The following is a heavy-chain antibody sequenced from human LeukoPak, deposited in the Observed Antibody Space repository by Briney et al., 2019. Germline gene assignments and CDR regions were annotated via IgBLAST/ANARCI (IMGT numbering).Heavy chain of an antibody. J-gene: IGHJ6*02. CDR3: ARDQDILTGLNYYGMDV. Sequence: KPSETLSLTCTVSGGSISSYYWSWIRQPAGKGLEWIGRIYTSGSTNYNPSLKSRVTISVDTSKNQFSLKLSSVTAADTAVYYCARDQDILTGLNYYGMDVWGQGTTVTVSS. CDR1: GGSISSYY. D-gene: IGHD3-9*01. CDR2: IYTSGST. V-gene: IGHV4-4*07.